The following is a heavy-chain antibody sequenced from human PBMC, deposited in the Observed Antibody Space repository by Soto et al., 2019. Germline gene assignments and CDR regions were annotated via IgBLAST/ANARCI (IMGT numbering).Heavy chain of an antibody. CDR3: AGGPAAGRRLGY. CDR1: GGSISSYY. CDR2: IYYSGST. J-gene: IGHJ4*02. Sequence: QVQLQESGPGLVKPSETLSLTCTVSGGSISSYYWSWIRQPPGKGLEWIGYIYYSGSTNYNPSLKSRVTISVDTSKNQFSLKLSSVTAADMAVYYCAGGPAAGRRLGYWGQGTLVTVSS. V-gene: IGHV4-59*01. D-gene: IGHD6-13*01.